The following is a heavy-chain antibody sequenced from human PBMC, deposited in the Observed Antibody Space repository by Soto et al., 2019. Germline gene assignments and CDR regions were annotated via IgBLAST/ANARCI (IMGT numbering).Heavy chain of an antibody. J-gene: IGHJ5*02. CDR1: GFTFSSYA. Sequence: AGSMRLCCAACGFTFSSYAMSWVRQAQGKGLEWVSATSGSGGSTYYADSVKGRFTISRDNSKNTLYLQMNSLRAEDTAVYYCAKDKYGDYVPSWFDPWGQGTLVTVSS. CDR2: TSGSGGST. V-gene: IGHV3-23*01. CDR3: AKDKYGDYVPSWFDP. D-gene: IGHD4-17*01.